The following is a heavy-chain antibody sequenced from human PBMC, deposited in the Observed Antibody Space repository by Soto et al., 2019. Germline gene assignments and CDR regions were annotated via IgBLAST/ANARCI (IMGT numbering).Heavy chain of an antibody. V-gene: IGHV3-33*01. D-gene: IGHD6-13*01. CDR2: IWYDGSNK. J-gene: IGHJ6*03. CDR1: GFTFSSYG. Sequence: QVQLVESGGGVVQPGRSLRLSCAASGFTFSSYGMHWVRQAPGKGLEWVAVIWYDGSNKYYADSVKGRFTISRDNSKNTLYLQMNSLRAEDTAVYYGARGAAYSSSWFHYYYYMDVWGKGATVTVSS. CDR3: ARGAAYSSSWFHYYYYMDV.